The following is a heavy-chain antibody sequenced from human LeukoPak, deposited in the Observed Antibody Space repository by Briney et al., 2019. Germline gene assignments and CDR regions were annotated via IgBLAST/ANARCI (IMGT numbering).Heavy chain of an antibody. J-gene: IGHJ4*02. V-gene: IGHV3-66*01. D-gene: IGHD5-18*01. CDR3: ARDPGYSYGYDY. Sequence: PGGSLRLSCAASGFSVTSNYMSWVRQAPGKGLQWVSVINSDGSTYHADSVKGRFTISRDNSKNTVYLQMNSLRAEDTAVYYCARDPGYSYGYDYWGQGTLVTVSS. CDR1: GFSVTSNY. CDR2: INSDGST.